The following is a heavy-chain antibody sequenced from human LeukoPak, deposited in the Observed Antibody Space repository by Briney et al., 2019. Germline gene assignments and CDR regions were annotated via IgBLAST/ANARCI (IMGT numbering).Heavy chain of an antibody. Sequence: ASVKVSCKASGYTFTSYDINWVRQVTGQGLEWMGWMNPNSGNTGYAQKFQGRVTITRNTSISTAYMELSSLRSEDTAVYYCARRGYYDFWSGFDDAFDIWGQGTMVTVSS. CDR2: MNPNSGNT. J-gene: IGHJ3*02. D-gene: IGHD3-3*01. CDR3: ARRGYYDFWSGFDDAFDI. V-gene: IGHV1-8*03. CDR1: GYTFTSYD.